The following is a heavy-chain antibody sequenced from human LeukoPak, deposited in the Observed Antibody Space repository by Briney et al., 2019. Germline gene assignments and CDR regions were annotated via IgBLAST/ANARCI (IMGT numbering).Heavy chain of an antibody. CDR3: ARVVEMATQVFGGLDY. J-gene: IGHJ4*02. D-gene: IGHD5-24*01. V-gene: IGHV5-51*01. Sequence: GESLKISCKGSGYSFTSYWIGWVRQMPGKGLEWMGIIYPGDSDTRYSPSFQGQVTISADKSISTAYLQWSSLKASDTAMYYCARVVEMATQVFGGLDYWGQGTLVTVSS. CDR1: GYSFTSYW. CDR2: IYPGDSDT.